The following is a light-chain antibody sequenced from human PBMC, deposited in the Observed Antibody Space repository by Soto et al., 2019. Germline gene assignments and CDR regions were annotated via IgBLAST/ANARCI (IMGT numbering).Light chain of an antibody. J-gene: IGKJ4*01. CDR2: GES. CDR3: LQDYNYRPT. CDR1: HSVSSN. V-gene: IGKV3-15*01. Sequence: EILMTQSPATLSVSPVYRVTLSCRASHSVSSNLALYHHRPAQAPTLLLYGESTRATGSPARFSGSGSGTEFTLTISSLQPEDFATYYCLQDYNYRPTFGGGAKVDIK.